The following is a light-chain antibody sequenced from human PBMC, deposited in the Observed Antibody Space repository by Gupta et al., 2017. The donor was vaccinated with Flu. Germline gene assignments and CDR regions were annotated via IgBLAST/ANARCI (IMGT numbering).Light chain of an antibody. CDR2: DAS. J-gene: IGKJ4*01. CDR3: QQDATLPIT. V-gene: IGKV1-33*01. CDR1: QDISNY. Sequence: DIQMTQSPSSLSASVGDRVTITCQASQDISNYLNWYQQKPWKAPKLLIYDASNLETGVPSRFSGSASGTDFTFTISILHPEDLATYYCQQDATLPITFGGGTKVEIK.